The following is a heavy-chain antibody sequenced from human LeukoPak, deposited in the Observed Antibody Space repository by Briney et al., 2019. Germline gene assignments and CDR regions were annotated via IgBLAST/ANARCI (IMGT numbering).Heavy chain of an antibody. CDR1: GYTFTSYY. J-gene: IGHJ4*02. V-gene: IGHV1-2*02. CDR3: ARVLYSSGWDY. Sequence: ASVKVSCKASGYTFTSYYMHWVRQAPGQGLEWMGWINPNSGGTNYAQKFQGRVTMTRDTSTSTAYMELSRLRSDDTAVYYCARVLYSSGWDYWGQGTLVTVSS. CDR2: INPNSGGT. D-gene: IGHD6-19*01.